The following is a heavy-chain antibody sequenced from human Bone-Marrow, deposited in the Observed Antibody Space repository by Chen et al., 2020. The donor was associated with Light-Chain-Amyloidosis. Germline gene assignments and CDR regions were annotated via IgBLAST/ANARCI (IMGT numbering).Heavy chain of an antibody. CDR2: INGDGGWT. J-gene: IGHJ3*02. CDR3: AREKITGPRQSDALDI. V-gene: IGHV3-74*01. Sequence: EAQLVESGGGLVQPGGSLRLSCAASGFSLRSYWMHWVRQVPGKGLVWVSRINGDGGWTNYAGSVKGRVTISKDNAKNTLYLQMNYLSAEDTAVYYCAREKITGPRQSDALDILGQGTMVTVSS. D-gene: IGHD1-20*01. CDR1: GFSLRSYW.